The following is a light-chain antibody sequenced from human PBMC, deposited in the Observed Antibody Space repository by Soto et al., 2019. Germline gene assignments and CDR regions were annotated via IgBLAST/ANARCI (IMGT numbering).Light chain of an antibody. CDR3: QYYNTFSGT. Sequence: DIVLTQSPGTLSLSPGERATLSCRASQSVANYLLWFQQKPGQAPRLLIYDASNRASGIPARFSGSGSGTDFTLTISSLETEDFATYYCQYYNTFSGTFGQGTKVDVK. J-gene: IGKJ1*01. CDR2: DAS. CDR1: QSVANY. V-gene: IGKV3-11*01.